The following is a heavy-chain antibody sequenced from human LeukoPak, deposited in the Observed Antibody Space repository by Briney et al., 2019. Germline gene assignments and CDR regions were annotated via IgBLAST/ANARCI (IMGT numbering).Heavy chain of an antibody. CDR1: GFSFSSYG. V-gene: IGHV3-23*01. CDR3: AKRSGGPSPFDY. D-gene: IGHD3-3*01. J-gene: IGHJ4*02. CDR2: ISGAGRSI. Sequence: PTGGSLRLSCAASGFSFSSYGMTWVRQAPGKGLEWVSVISGAGRSIYYADSVKGRFTISRDNSKNTLYLQMNSLRADDTAVYYCAKRSGGPSPFDYWGQGALVTVSS.